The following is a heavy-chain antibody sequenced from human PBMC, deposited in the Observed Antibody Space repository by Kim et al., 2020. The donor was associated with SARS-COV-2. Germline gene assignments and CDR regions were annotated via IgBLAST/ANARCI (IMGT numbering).Heavy chain of an antibody. D-gene: IGHD6-13*01. Sequence: SETLSLTCAVYGGSFSGYYWSWIRQPPGKGLEWIGEINHSGSTNYNPSLKSRVTISVDTSKNQFSLKLSSVTAADTAVYYCARGGAVPEGIAAADTNNWFDPWGQGTLVTVSS. J-gene: IGHJ5*02. CDR2: INHSGST. CDR3: ARGGAVPEGIAAADTNNWFDP. CDR1: GGSFSGYY. V-gene: IGHV4-34*01.